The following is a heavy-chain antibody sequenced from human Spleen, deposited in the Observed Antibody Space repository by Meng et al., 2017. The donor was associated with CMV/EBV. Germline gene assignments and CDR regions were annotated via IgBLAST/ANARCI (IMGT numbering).Heavy chain of an antibody. CDR1: GFTFSSYS. Sequence: GGSLRLSCAASGFTFSSYSMNWVRQAPGKGLEWVSSISSSSSYIYYADSVKGRFTISRDNAKNSLYLQMNSLRAEDTAVYYCARTRSSGYYHFFDYWGRGTLVTVSS. CDR2: ISSSSSYI. V-gene: IGHV3-21*01. J-gene: IGHJ4*02. CDR3: ARTRSSGYYHFFDY. D-gene: IGHD3-22*01.